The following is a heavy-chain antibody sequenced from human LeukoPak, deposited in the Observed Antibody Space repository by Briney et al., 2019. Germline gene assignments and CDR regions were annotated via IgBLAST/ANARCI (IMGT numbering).Heavy chain of an antibody. V-gene: IGHV4-30-4*01. CDR1: GASISGSDYN. J-gene: IGHJ5*02. CDR2: IFYSGTI. CDR3: ATLDNSFDH. Sequence: PSETLSLTCNVAGASISGSDYNWSWVRQSPGKGLEWIASIFYSGTIYNNPSLKSRTVISVDTSKNQFSLRLTSMTAADTAVYFCATLDNSFDHWGQGTLVTVSS.